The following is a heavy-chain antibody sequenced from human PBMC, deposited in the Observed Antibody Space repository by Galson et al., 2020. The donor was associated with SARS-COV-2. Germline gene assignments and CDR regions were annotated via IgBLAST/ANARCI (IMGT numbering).Heavy chain of an antibody. Sequence: GASVKVSCEVSGYTLTELSMHWVRQAPGKGLEWMGGFDPEDGETIYAQKFQGRVTMTEDTSTDTAYMELSSLRSEDTAVYYCATGPVWAYYYDSSGPDKYNWFDPWGQGTLVTVSS. V-gene: IGHV1-24*01. CDR1: GYTLTELS. CDR2: FDPEDGET. D-gene: IGHD3-22*01. CDR3: ATGPVWAYYYDSSGPDKYNWFDP. J-gene: IGHJ5*02.